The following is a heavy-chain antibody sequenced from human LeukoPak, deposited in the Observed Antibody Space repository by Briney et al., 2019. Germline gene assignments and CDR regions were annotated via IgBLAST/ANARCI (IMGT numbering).Heavy chain of an antibody. CDR3: ARGRDFWSGTKNCFDP. D-gene: IGHD3-3*01. Sequence: ASVKVSCKASGYTFTSYDVNWVRQATGQGPEWIGWMNPSTGNTGYAQKFQGRVTMTRNTSISTAYMEQSSLRSEDTAVYYCARGRDFWSGTKNCFDPWGQGTLVTVSS. CDR2: MNPSTGNT. V-gene: IGHV1-8*01. CDR1: GYTFTSYD. J-gene: IGHJ5*02.